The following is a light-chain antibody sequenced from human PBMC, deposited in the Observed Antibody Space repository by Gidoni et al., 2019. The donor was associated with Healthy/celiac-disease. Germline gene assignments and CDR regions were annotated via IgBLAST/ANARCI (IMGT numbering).Light chain of an antibody. J-gene: IGKJ3*01. CDR1: QSRLHSNGYNY. V-gene: IGKV2-28*01. CDR3: MQALQTPGT. Sequence: IVMTQSPLSLPVTPGEPASISCRSSQSRLHSNGYNYVDWYLQKPGQSPQLRIYLGSNRASGVPDRFSGSGSGTVFTLKISSVAPEHVGVYSCMQALQTPGTFGPGTKVDIK. CDR2: LGS.